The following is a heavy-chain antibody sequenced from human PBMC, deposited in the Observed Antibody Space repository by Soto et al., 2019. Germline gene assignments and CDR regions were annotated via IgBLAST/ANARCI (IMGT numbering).Heavy chain of an antibody. CDR1: GYTFTGYY. V-gene: IGHV1-2*04. Sequence: GASVKVSCKASGYTFTGYYIHWVRQAPGQGLEWMGWINPNSGGTNYVQKFQDWVTMTRDTSISTAFMELSRLRSDDTAVYYCARGGLLRYFDWLPIDHWGQGTLVTVSS. CDR3: ARGGLLRYFDWLPIDH. CDR2: INPNSGGT. D-gene: IGHD3-9*01. J-gene: IGHJ4*02.